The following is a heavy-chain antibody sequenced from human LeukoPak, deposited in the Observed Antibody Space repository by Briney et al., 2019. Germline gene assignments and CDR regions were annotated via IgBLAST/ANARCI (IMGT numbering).Heavy chain of an antibody. CDR2: IYYSGST. J-gene: IGHJ4*02. CDR1: GGSISSSSSSYY. Sequence: PSETLSLTCTVSGGSISSSSSSYYWGWIRQPPGKGLEWIGSIYYSGSTYYNPSLKSRVTVSVDTSKNQFSLRLSSVTAADTAVYYCARRAGHSYGYSVDYWGQGTLVTVSS. V-gene: IGHV4-39*01. D-gene: IGHD5-18*01. CDR3: ARRAGHSYGYSVDY.